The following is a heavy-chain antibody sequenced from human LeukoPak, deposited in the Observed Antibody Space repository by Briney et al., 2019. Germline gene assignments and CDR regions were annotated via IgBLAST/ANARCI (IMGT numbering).Heavy chain of an antibody. CDR3: ARGSWAVTTYYFDY. D-gene: IGHD4-17*01. J-gene: IGHJ4*02. CDR2: IYHSGST. CDR1: GGSISSGGYS. Sequence: SETLSLTCAVSGGSISSGGYSWSWIRQPPGKGLEWIGYIYHSGSTHYNPSLKSRVTISVDRSKNQFSLKLSSVTAADTAVYYCARGSWAVTTYYFDYWGQGTLVTASS. V-gene: IGHV4-30-2*01.